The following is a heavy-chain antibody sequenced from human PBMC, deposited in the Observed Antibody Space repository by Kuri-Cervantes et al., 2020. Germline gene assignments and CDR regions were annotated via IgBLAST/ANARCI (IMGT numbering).Heavy chain of an antibody. CDR2: INPNSGGT. D-gene: IGHD2-15*01. J-gene: IGHJ4*02. Sequence: ASVKVSCKASGYTFTGYYMHWVRQAPGQGLEWMGWINPNSGGTNYAQKFQGRVTMTRDTSISTAYMELSRLRSDDTAVYYCVRESTEDCSGGSCYSFDSWGQGTLVTVSS. CDR3: VRESTEDCSGGSCYSFDS. CDR1: GYTFTGYY. V-gene: IGHV1-2*02.